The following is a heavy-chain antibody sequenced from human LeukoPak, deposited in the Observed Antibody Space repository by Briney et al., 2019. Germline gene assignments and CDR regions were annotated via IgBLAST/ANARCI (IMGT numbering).Heavy chain of an antibody. CDR2: ILKDAGKT. CDR3: ARVRLGEISGWYIFDD. J-gene: IGHJ4*02. V-gene: IGHV3-30*02. D-gene: IGHD6-19*01. Sequence: GGSLRLSCKASGFTFRDYGFHWVRQAPGKGLEWMALILKDAGKTYDADSVKGRFSISRDISKNTLYLQMNSLRTEDTAVYYCARVRLGEISGWYIFDDWGQGTLVTVSS. CDR1: GFTFRDYG.